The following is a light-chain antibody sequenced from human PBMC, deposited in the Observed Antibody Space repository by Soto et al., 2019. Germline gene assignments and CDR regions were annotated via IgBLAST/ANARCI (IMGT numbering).Light chain of an antibody. CDR3: QHCDTYWA. Sequence: DIQITQSPSTLSASLGDRVNITCRASLNIERWLAWYQHKPGKAPRRLIYEASTLETGVPSRVSGGGSGTEFTLTISSLQPDDNATYYCQHCDTYWAFGQGTKVEVE. CDR1: LNIERW. J-gene: IGKJ1*01. V-gene: IGKV1-5*01. CDR2: EAS.